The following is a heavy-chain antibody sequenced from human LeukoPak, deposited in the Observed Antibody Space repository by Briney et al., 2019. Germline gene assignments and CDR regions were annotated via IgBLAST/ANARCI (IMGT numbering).Heavy chain of an antibody. V-gene: IGHV6-1*01. CDR2: TYYRSKWYT. CDR3: AGGSSAFDI. Sequence: SETLSLTCAISGDSVSSNTAAWNWIRQSPSRGLEWLGRTYYRSKWYTEYALSVKSRITINPDTSKNQFSLQLNSVTPEDTAVYYCAGGSSAFDIRGQGTMVTVSS. CDR1: GDSVSSNTAA. J-gene: IGHJ3*02.